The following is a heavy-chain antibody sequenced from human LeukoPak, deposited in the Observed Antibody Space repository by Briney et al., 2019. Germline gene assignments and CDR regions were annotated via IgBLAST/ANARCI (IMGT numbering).Heavy chain of an antibody. CDR1: GGSFSGYY. J-gene: IGHJ5*02. Sequence: PSETLSLTCAVYGGSFSGYYWSRIRQPPGKGLEWIGEINHSGSTNYNPSLKSRVTISVDTSKNQFSLKLSSVTAADTAVYYCARVAVALLWFGELLARGWFDPWGQGTLVTVSS. D-gene: IGHD3-10*01. V-gene: IGHV4-34*01. CDR2: INHSGST. CDR3: ARVAVALLWFGELLARGWFDP.